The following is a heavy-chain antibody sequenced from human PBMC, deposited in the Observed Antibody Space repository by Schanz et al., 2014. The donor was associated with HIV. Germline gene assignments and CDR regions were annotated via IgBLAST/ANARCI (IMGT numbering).Heavy chain of an antibody. J-gene: IGHJ6*02. D-gene: IGHD3-22*01. V-gene: IGHV3-30*18. CDR3: AKDRNWYDSKYRGKGNYYYFYGMDF. Sequence: QVQLVGSGGGVVQPGRSLRLSCAASGFSFDNFGMHWVRQAPGKGLEWGAVMSYEGVRKYLGDSVKGRFTISRDNSKNTVYLQLKSLRVEDTAVYYCAKDRNWYDSKYRGKGNYYYFYGMDFWGQGTTVTVSS. CDR2: MSYEGVRK. CDR1: GFSFDNFG.